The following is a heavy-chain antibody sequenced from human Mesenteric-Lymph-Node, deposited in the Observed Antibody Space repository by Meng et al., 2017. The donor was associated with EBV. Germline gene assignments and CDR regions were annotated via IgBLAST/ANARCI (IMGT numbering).Heavy chain of an antibody. D-gene: IGHD3-9*01. J-gene: IGHJ4*02. CDR3: ATIRDPTYFFDF. V-gene: IGHV3-11*01. CDR2: ISSCSTTI. Sequence: VPLVDSRQGLVKSDETLRHTGAVSGLTFRNYYMSWISQAPGKGLEWVSFISSCSTTIYYADSVKGRFTISRNNAKTSLYLQMNSLRAEDTAVYYCATIRDPTYFFDFWGPGTLVTVSS. CDR1: GLTFRNYY.